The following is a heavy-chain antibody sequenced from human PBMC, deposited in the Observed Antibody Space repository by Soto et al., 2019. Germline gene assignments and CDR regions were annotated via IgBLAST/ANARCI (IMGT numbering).Heavy chain of an antibody. CDR3: ARGPYDFWSGYYAYYMDV. Sequence: EVQLVESGGGVVRPGGSLRLSCAASGFTFDDYGMSWVRQAPGKGLEWVSGINWNGGSTGYADSVKGRFTISRDNAKNSLYLQINSLRAEDTALYHCARGPYDFWSGYYAYYMDVWGKGTTVTVSS. V-gene: IGHV3-20*01. D-gene: IGHD3-3*01. J-gene: IGHJ6*03. CDR1: GFTFDDYG. CDR2: INWNGGST.